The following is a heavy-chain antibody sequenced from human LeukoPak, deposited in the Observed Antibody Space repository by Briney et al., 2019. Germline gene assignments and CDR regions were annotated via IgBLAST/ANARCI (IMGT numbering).Heavy chain of an antibody. J-gene: IGHJ3*02. D-gene: IGHD4-23*01. CDR1: GVSISSGGYY. CDR3: AREADYGGNAGAFDI. CDR2: IYYSGST. Sequence: SETLSLTCTVSGVSISSGGYYWSWIRQHPGKGLEWIGYIYYSGSTYYNPSLKSRVTISVDTSKNQFSLKLSSVTAADTAVYYCAREADYGGNAGAFDIWGQGTMVTVSS. V-gene: IGHV4-31*03.